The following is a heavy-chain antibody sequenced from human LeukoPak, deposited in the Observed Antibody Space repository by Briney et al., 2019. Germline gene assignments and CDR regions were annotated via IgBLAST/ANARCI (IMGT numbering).Heavy chain of an antibody. CDR3: ARTEDSSGWYVRHYFDY. D-gene: IGHD6-19*01. Sequence: SGTLSLTCAVSDGSISSSNWWSWVRQPPGKGLEWIGEIYHSGSTNYNPSLKSRVTISVDKSKNQFSLKLSSVTAADTAVYYCARTEDSSGWYVRHYFDYWGQGTPVTVSS. CDR2: IYHSGST. CDR1: DGSISSSNW. V-gene: IGHV4-4*02. J-gene: IGHJ4*02.